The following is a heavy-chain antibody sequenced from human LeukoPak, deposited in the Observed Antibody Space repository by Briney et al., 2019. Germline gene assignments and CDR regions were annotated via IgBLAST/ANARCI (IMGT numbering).Heavy chain of an antibody. CDR1: GFTFSSYW. CDR3: ARDRGSRRDGYNRGSKYYYYYYMDV. V-gene: IGHV3-7*01. CDR2: IKQDGSEK. Sequence: PGGSLRLSCAASGFTFSSYWMSWVRQAPGKGLEWVANIKQDGSEKYYVDSVKGRFTISRDNAKNSLYLQMNSLRAEDTAVYYCARDRGSRRDGYNRGSKYYYYYYMDVWGKGTTVTVSS. D-gene: IGHD5-24*01. J-gene: IGHJ6*03.